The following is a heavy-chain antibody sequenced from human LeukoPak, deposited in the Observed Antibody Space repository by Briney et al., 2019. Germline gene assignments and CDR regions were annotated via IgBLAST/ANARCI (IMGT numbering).Heavy chain of an antibody. CDR2: ISGSGSST. CDR1: GFTFSSYA. J-gene: IGHJ3*02. Sequence: PGGSLRLSCAASGFTFSSYAMSWVRQAPGKGLEWVSDISGSGSSTYYADSVKGRFTISRDNAKNSLYLQMNSLRAEDTAVYYCARSKTQDVDAFDIWGQGTMVTVSS. V-gene: IGHV3-23*01. CDR3: ARSKTQDVDAFDI.